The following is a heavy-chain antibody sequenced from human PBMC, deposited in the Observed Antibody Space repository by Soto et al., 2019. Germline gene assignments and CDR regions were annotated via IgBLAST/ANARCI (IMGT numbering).Heavy chain of an antibody. V-gene: IGHV3-11*01. D-gene: IGHD3-3*01. CDR3: VGESRFFDRSTPYYFDY. J-gene: IGHJ4*02. CDR2: ITRSGSFI. Sequence: QVHLVESGGGLVKPGGSLRLSCAASGFTFSDYYMSWIRQTPGKGLEWISYITRSGSFIYYADSVKDRFTVSRDNAKNSLFLQMNSLRAEDTAVYYRVGESRFFDRSTPYYFDYWGQGTLVTVSS. CDR1: GFTFSDYY.